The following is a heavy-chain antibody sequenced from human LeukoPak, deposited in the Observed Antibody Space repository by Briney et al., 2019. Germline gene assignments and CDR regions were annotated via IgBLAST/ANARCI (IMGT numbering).Heavy chain of an antibody. CDR2: ISGSGGST. D-gene: IGHD3-22*01. CDR1: GFTFSRYG. Sequence: PGGSLRLSCAASGFTFSRYGMSWVRQAPGKGLEWVSDISGSGGSTFYVDSVKGRFTISRDNSKNTLYLQMNSLRAEDTAVYYCAKGANYDRRFDYWGQGTLVTVSS. V-gene: IGHV3-23*01. CDR3: AKGANYDRRFDY. J-gene: IGHJ4*02.